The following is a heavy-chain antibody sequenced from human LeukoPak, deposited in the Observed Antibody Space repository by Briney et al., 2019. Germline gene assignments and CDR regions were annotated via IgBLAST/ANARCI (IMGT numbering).Heavy chain of an antibody. CDR3: ASTAVVANDH. V-gene: IGHV3-11*01. CDR2: ISSNGNTV. J-gene: IGHJ4*02. D-gene: IGHD2-15*01. CDR1: GFTFTTYW. Sequence: PGGSLRLSCAASGFTFTTYWMSWVRQAPGKGLEWVSYISSNGNTVYYAGSVKGRFTISRDNAKNSLFLQMNSLRVEDTAVYYCASTAVVANDHWGQGTRVTVSS.